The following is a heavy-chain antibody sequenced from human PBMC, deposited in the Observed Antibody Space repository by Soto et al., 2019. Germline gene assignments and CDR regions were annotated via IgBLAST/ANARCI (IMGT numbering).Heavy chain of an antibody. CDR1: GFTFSSYA. J-gene: IGHJ6*03. CDR3: AKVYYDILTAYYSQDYYYYMDV. V-gene: IGHV3-23*01. D-gene: IGHD3-9*01. Sequence: EVQLLESGGGLVQPGGSLRLSCAASGFTFSSYAMSWVRQAPGKGLEWVSAISGSGGSTYYADSVKGRFTISRDNSKNTLYLQMNSLRAEDTAVYYCAKVYYDILTAYYSQDYYYYMDVWGKGTTVTVSS. CDR2: ISGSGGST.